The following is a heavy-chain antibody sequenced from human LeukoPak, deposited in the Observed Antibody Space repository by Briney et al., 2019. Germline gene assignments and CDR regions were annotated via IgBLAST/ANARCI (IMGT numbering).Heavy chain of an antibody. D-gene: IGHD1-26*01. CDR1: GFTFSSYG. V-gene: IGHV3-30*18. Sequence: GGSLRLSCAASGFTFSSYGMHWVRQAPGKGLEWVAVISYDGSNKYYADSVRGRFTISRDNSKNTLYLQMNSLRAEDTAVYYCTKESGSHLDYWRQGPLVPVSS. J-gene: IGHJ4*02. CDR3: TKESGSHLDY. CDR2: ISYDGSNK.